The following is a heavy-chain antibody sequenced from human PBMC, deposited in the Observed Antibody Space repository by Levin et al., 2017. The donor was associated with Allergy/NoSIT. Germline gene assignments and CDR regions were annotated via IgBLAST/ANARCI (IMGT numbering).Heavy chain of an antibody. V-gene: IGHV3-11*01. D-gene: IGHD1-26*01. CDR2: ISYSGSTI. Sequence: GESLKISCAASGFTFSDYYMNWIRQAPGKGLERLSYISYSGSTIHHADSVKDRFTISRDNAKNSLYLEMNSLRAEDTAVYYCARGGRYGSTSAYDYWGQGTLVTVSS. CDR1: GFTFSDYY. J-gene: IGHJ4*02. CDR3: ARGGRYGSTSAYDY.